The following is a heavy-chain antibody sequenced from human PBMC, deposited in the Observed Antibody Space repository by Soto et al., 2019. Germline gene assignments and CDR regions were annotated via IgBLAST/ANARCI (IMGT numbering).Heavy chain of an antibody. CDR2: MYATGTT. CDR3: ARDGGYTGYEQGNPFDI. CDR1: GGSISPYF. J-gene: IGHJ3*02. Sequence: QVQLQESGPGLVKPSETLSLTCTVSGGSISPYFWSWIRQPAGKGLEWIGRMYATGTTNYNPSLKSRVATSSDTSENQVSLTLRSVTAADTAVYYCARDGGYTGYEQGNPFDIWGQGTMVSVSS. V-gene: IGHV4-4*07. D-gene: IGHD5-12*01.